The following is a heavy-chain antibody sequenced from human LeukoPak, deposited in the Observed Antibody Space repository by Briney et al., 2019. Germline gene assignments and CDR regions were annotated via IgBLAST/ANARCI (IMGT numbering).Heavy chain of an antibody. CDR3: AKAMELVSIDY. Sequence: PGGSLRLSCAASGFIFSTYAMHWVRQAPGKGLEWVTVISYDGNNKYYADSMKGRFTISRDNSKNTLYLQISSLRVEDTAVYYCAKAMELVSIDYRGQGTLVTVSS. CDR1: GFIFSTYA. V-gene: IGHV3-30-3*01. D-gene: IGHD6-13*01. CDR2: ISYDGNNK. J-gene: IGHJ4*02.